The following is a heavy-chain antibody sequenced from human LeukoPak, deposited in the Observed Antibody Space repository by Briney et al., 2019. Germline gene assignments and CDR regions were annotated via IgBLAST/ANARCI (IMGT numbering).Heavy chain of an antibody. CDR3: ARSSEMAAPFDY. CDR1: GFTFSLYD. D-gene: IGHD5-24*01. J-gene: IGHJ4*02. CDR2: IRSDESDK. V-gene: IGHV3-30*02. Sequence: PGGSLRLSCEASGFTFSLYDMHWVRQAPGKGLEWVAFIRSDESDKYYADSVKGRFTISRDNSKNTLYLQMNSLRTEDTAVYYCARSSEMAAPFDYWGQGTLVTVSS.